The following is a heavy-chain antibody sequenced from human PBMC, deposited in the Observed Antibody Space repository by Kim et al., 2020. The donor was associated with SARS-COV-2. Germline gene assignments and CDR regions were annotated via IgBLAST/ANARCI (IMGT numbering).Heavy chain of an antibody. D-gene: IGHD3-3*01. V-gene: IGHV4-34*01. CDR2: INHSGST. Sequence: SETLSLTCAVYGGSFSCYYWSWIRQPPGKGLEWIGEINHSGSTNYNPSLKSRVTISVDTSKKQFSLKLSSVTAADTAVYYCARGLRFLEWLVIDYYYGMVVWGQGTTVTVSS. CDR3: ARGLRFLEWLVIDYYYGMVV. CDR1: GGSFSCYY. J-gene: IGHJ6*02.